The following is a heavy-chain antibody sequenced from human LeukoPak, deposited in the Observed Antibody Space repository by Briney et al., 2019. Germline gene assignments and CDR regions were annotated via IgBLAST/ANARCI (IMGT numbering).Heavy chain of an antibody. CDR2: IYYSGST. J-gene: IGHJ3*02. V-gene: IGHV4-31*03. CDR3: ARDQRGDTDGFQDAFDI. CDR1: GGSISRGGYY. D-gene: IGHD5-24*01. Sequence: SETLSLTCTVSGGSISRGGYYWSWIRQHPGKGLEWIGYIYYSGSTYYNPSLKSRVTISVDTSKNQFSLKLSSVTAADTAVYYCARDQRGDTDGFQDAFDIWGQGTMVTVSS.